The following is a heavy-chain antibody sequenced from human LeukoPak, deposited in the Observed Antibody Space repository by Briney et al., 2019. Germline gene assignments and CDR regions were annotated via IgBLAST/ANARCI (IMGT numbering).Heavy chain of an antibody. J-gene: IGHJ4*02. CDR2: ISSSSSTI. D-gene: IGHD6-13*01. CDR1: GFTFSDYY. CDR3: ASRYSSSWYEGFDY. V-gene: IGHV3-11*01. Sequence: PGGSLRLSCAASGFTFSDYYMSWIRQAPGKGLEWVSYISSSSSTIYYADSVKGRFTISRDNAKNSLYLQMNSLRAEDTAVYYCASRYSSSWYEGFDYWGQGTLVTVSS.